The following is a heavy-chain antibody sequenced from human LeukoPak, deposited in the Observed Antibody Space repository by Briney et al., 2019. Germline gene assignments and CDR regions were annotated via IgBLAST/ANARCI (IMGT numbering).Heavy chain of an antibody. V-gene: IGHV3-9*01. CDR2: ISWNSGSI. J-gene: IGHJ4*02. CDR1: GFTFDDYA. CDR3: AKDSTYQLRYFDY. Sequence: GGSLRLSCAASGFTFDDYAMHWVRQAPGKGLEWVSGISWNSGSIGYADSVKGRFTISRDNAKNSLYLQMNSLRAEDAALYYCAKDSTYQLRYFDYWGQGTLVTVSS. D-gene: IGHD2-2*01.